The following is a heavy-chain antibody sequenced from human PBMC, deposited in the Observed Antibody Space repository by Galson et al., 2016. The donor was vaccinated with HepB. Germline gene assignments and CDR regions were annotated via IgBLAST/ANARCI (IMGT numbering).Heavy chain of an antibody. Sequence: SLRLSCAASGFSFSNYVMTWVRQGPGKGLEWVSGISGSGGSTYYADSVKGRFTISRDNSKNTLYLQMNSLRAEDTAEYYCAKTASYSASRDWGQGTLVTVSS. V-gene: IGHV3-23*01. CDR2: ISGSGGST. CDR1: GFSFSNYV. CDR3: AKTASYSASRD. D-gene: IGHD1-26*01. J-gene: IGHJ4*02.